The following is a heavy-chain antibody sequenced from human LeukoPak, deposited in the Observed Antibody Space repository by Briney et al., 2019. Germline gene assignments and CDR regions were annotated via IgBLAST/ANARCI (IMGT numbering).Heavy chain of an antibody. CDR2: VSLAGQT. J-gene: IGHJ1*01. D-gene: IGHD3-10*01. Sequence: NPSETLSLTCDVSGGSISNTNWWSWVRQPPGQGLEWIGEVSLAGQTNYNPSLKSRVTISGDTSKNQFSLKLSSVTAADTAVYYCASSPRGTEYFHHWGQGTLVTVSS. CDR1: GGSISNTNW. V-gene: IGHV4-4*02. CDR3: ASSPRGTEYFHH.